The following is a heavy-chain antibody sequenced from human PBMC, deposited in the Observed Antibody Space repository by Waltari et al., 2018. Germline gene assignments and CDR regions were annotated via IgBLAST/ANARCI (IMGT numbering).Heavy chain of an antibody. CDR1: GASISNNNW. D-gene: IGHD4-17*01. J-gene: IGHJ4*02. CDR2: VHHTANP. V-gene: IGHV4-4*02. CDR3: ARDTSTVTTDLFDS. Sequence: QVQLQESGPGLVKPSGTLSLTCAVSGASISNNNWWSWVRQSPGKGLEWIGEVHHTANPNYSPSLTSRVTMSVYKPKNQFSLKLNSVTAADTAVYYCARDTSTVTTDLFDSWGRGTLVSV.